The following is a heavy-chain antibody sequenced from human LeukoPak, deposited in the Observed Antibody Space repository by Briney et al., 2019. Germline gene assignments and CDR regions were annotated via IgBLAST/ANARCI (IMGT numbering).Heavy chain of an antibody. D-gene: IGHD6-19*01. V-gene: IGHV4-4*02. CDR1: GGPVSRTNW. J-gene: IGHJ4*02. Sequence: SGTLSLTCAVSGGPVSRTNWCSWVRQPPGKGLEWIGEIQFSGNTHYNPSLETRVTMSVDESETRVTLKMSSATAADTAVYYCARHMTVSGTRGFDNWGQGILVTVSS. CDR2: IQFSGNT. CDR3: ARHMTVSGTRGFDN.